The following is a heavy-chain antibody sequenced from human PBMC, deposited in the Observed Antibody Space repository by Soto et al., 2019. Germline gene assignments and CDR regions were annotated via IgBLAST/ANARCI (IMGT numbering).Heavy chain of an antibody. D-gene: IGHD6-13*01. CDR3: ARSRSWRDAFDI. CDR2: ISYDGSNK. V-gene: IGHV3-30-3*01. J-gene: IGHJ3*02. Sequence: GGSLRLSCAASGFTFSSYAMHWVHQAPGKGLEWVAVISYDGSNKYYADSVKGRFTISRDNSKNTLYLQMNSLRAEDTAVYYCARSRSWRDAFDIWGQGTMVTVSS. CDR1: GFTFSSYA.